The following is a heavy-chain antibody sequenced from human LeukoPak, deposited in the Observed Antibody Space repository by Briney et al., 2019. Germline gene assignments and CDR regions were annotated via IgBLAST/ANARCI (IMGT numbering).Heavy chain of an antibody. D-gene: IGHD1-26*01. Sequence: GESLKISCKGSGYSFTSYWIGWVRQMPGKGLEWMGIIYPGDSNTKYSPSFQGQVTNSADKSISTAYLQWSSLKASDSAMYYCARAMSGSYYGCFDYWGQGTLVTVS. CDR2: IYPGDSNT. CDR3: ARAMSGSYYGCFDY. J-gene: IGHJ4*02. V-gene: IGHV5-51*01. CDR1: GYSFTSYW.